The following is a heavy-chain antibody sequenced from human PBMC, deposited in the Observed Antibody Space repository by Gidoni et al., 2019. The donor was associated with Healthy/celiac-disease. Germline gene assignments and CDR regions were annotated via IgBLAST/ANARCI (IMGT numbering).Heavy chain of an antibody. D-gene: IGHD1-26*01. J-gene: IGHJ1*01. CDR1: DGSISSSIYY. CDR3: VGATDAEYFQH. V-gene: IGHV4-39*07. CDR2: IYYSGST. Sequence: QLQLQESGPGLVKPSETLSLPGTVSDGSISSSIYYWVWIRKPPGNGLEWIGSIYYSGSTYYNPSLKSRVTISVDTSKNQFSLKLSSVTAADTAVYYAVGATDAEYFQHWGQGTLVTVSS.